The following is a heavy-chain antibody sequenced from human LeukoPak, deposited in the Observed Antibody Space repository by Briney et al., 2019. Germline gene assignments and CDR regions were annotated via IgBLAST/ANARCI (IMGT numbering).Heavy chain of an antibody. CDR2: IYYSGST. J-gene: IGHJ4*02. D-gene: IGHD3-9*01. Sequence: SETLSLTCTVSGGSISSYYWSWIRQPPGKGLEWIGYIYYSGSTNYNPSLKSRVTTSVDTSKNQFSLKLSSVTAADTAVYYCARGQTTNYDILTGYYVSFDYWGQGTLFTVSS. V-gene: IGHV4-59*01. CDR3: ARGQTTNYDILTGYYVSFDY. CDR1: GGSISSYY.